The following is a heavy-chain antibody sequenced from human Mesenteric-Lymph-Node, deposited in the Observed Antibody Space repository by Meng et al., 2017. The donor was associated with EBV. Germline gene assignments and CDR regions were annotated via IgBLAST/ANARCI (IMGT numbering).Heavy chain of an antibody. CDR1: GFIFSDYY. CDR2: MSTSGGTI. Sequence: QGELVGSGGGLVKPGGSLRLSCVGSGFIFSDYYMSWFRQAPGKGLECVSDMSTSGGTIYYADSVKGRFTISRDNAKNSLYLQMNSLRVEDTAVYFCARIKGPPQGPPTWGQGTLVTVSS. V-gene: IGHV3-11*01. J-gene: IGHJ4*02. CDR3: ARIKGPPQGPPT.